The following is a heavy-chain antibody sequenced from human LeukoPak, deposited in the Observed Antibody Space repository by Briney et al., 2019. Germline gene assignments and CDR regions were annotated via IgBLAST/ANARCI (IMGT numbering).Heavy chain of an antibody. CDR1: GYTFTSYG. J-gene: IGHJ3*02. CDR3: ARDSNTIFGVVTPLYAFDI. Sequence: ASVKVSCKASGYTFTSYGISWVRQAPGQGLEWMGWISAYNGNTNYAQKLQGRVTMTTDESTSTAYMELSSLRSEDTAVYYCARDSNTIFGVVTPLYAFDIWGQGTMVTVSS. CDR2: ISAYNGNT. V-gene: IGHV1-18*01. D-gene: IGHD3-3*01.